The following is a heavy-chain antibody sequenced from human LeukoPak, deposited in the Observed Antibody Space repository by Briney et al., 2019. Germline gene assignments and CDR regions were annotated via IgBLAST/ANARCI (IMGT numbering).Heavy chain of an antibody. CDR2: IYSGGST. Sequence: HSGGSLRLSCAASGFTVSSNYMSWVRQAPGKGLEWVSVIYSGGSTYYADSVKGRSTISRDNSKNTLYLQMNSLRAEDTAVYYCARGPPPYSSGYARYIGGQGTMVTVSS. V-gene: IGHV3-66*01. CDR3: ARGPPPYSSGYARYI. D-gene: IGHD6-19*01. CDR1: GFTVSSNY. J-gene: IGHJ3*02.